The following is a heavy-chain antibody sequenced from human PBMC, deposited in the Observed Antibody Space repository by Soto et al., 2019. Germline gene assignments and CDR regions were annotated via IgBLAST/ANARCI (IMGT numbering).Heavy chain of an antibody. J-gene: IGHJ6*02. D-gene: IGHD6-6*01. CDR3: ARQGVAARPYCYYYGMDV. Sequence: GESLKISCKGSGYSFTSYWISWVRQMPGKGLEWMGRIDPSDSYTNYSPSFQGHVTISADKSISTAYLQWSSLKASDTAMYYCARQGVAARPYCYYYGMDVWGQGTTVTVSS. V-gene: IGHV5-10-1*01. CDR1: GYSFTSYW. CDR2: IDPSDSYT.